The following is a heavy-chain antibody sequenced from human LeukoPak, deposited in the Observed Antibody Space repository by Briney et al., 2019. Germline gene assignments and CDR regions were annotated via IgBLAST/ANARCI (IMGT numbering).Heavy chain of an antibody. CDR3: ARGIAARPALDY. D-gene: IGHD6-6*01. CDR2: INHSGST. V-gene: IGHV4-34*01. Sequence: PSETLSLTCAVYGGSFSGYYWSWIRHPPGKGLEWIGEINHSGSTNYNPSLKSRVTISVDTSKNQFSLKLSSVTAADTAVYYCARGIAARPALDYWGQGTLVTVSS. J-gene: IGHJ4*02. CDR1: GGSFSGYY.